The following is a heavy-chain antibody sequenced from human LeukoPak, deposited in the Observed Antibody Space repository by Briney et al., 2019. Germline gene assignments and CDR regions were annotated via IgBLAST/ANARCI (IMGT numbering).Heavy chain of an antibody. D-gene: IGHD2-15*01. V-gene: IGHV3-74*01. CDR3: ATSARTYIGSSLDY. Sequence: GGSLRLSCAASGFTFSTYWMHRVRQDPGKGLVWVSRISSDASITSYANPVKGRFTISRDNAKNTLYLQMNSLRAEDTALYYCATSARTYIGSSLDYWGQGTLVTVSS. CDR1: GFTFSTYW. J-gene: IGHJ4*02. CDR2: ISSDASIT.